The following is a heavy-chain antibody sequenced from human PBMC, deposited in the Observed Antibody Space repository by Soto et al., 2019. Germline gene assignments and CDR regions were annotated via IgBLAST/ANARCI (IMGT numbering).Heavy chain of an antibody. CDR3: ARESEDYYDSSGYYSRSPRIGY. V-gene: IGHV1-18*01. CDR1: GYTFTSYG. D-gene: IGHD3-22*01. Sequence: ASVKVSCKASGYTFTSYGISWVRQAPGQGLEWMGWISAYNGNTNYAQKLQGRVTMTTDTSTSTAYMELRSLRSDDTAVYYCARESEDYYDSSGYYSRSPRIGYWGQGTLVTVSS. CDR2: ISAYNGNT. J-gene: IGHJ4*02.